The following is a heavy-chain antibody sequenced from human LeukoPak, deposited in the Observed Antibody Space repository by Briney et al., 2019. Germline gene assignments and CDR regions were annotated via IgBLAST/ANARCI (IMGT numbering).Heavy chain of an antibody. J-gene: IGHJ4*02. CDR3: ARGPSHQVELGRDY. V-gene: IGHV1-18*01. CDR2: ISTYNGDT. D-gene: IGHD1-7*01. CDR1: GYTFTSYG. Sequence: ASVKVSCKASGYTFTSYGISWVRQAPGQGLEWMGWISTYNGDTNYAQKLQGRVTMTTDTSTNTAYMELRSLRSDDTAVYYCARGPSHQVELGRDYWGQGTLVTVSS.